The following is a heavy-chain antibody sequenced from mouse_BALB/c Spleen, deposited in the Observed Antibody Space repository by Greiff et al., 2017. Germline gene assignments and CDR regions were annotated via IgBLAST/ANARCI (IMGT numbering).Heavy chain of an antibody. CDR2: ISYSGST. CDR3: ARPLSWDNYAMDY. V-gene: IGHV3-2*02. D-gene: IGHD4-1*01. J-gene: IGHJ4*01. CDR1: GYSITSDYA. Sequence: VQLKESGPGLVKPSQSLSLTCTVTGYSITSDYAWNWIRQFPGNKLEWMGYISYSGSTSYNPSLKSRISITRDTSKNQFFLQLNSVTTEDTATYYCARPLSWDNYAMDYWGQGTSGTVSS.